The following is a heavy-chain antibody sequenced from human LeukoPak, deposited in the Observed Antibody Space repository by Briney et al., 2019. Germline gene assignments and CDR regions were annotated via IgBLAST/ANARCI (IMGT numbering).Heavy chain of an antibody. V-gene: IGHV4-31*03. D-gene: IGHD3-10*01. CDR3: ARSPKLYASYYGPYGMGV. CDR1: GGSISSGGYY. CDR2: IYYSGST. Sequence: SQTLSLTCTVSGGSISSGGYYWSWIRQHPGKGLEWIGYIYYSGSTYYNPSLKSRVTISVDTSKNQFSLKLSSVTAADTAVYYCARSPKLYASYYGPYGMGVWGQGTTVTVSS. J-gene: IGHJ6*02.